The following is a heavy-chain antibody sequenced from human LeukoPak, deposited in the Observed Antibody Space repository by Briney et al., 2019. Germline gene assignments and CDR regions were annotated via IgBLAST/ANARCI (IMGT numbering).Heavy chain of an antibody. V-gene: IGHV4-31*03. CDR2: IYYSGST. J-gene: IGHJ5*02. Sequence: PSQTLSVTCTVSGASVSSSGYYWSWIRQHPGKGLEWIGYIYYSGSTYYNPSLKSRLTISVDTSKNQFSLKLSSVTAADTAVYYCARHGIAAAGTVWFDPWGQGTLVTVSS. CDR3: ARHGIAAAGTVWFDP. D-gene: IGHD6-13*01. CDR1: GASVSSSGYY.